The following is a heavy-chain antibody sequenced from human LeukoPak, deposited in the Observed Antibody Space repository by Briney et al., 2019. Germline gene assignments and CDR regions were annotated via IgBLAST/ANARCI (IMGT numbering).Heavy chain of an antibody. D-gene: IGHD3-22*01. CDR2: IIPIFGTA. CDR3: ARGENYYDSSGYYGGDDAFDI. CDR1: GGTFSSYA. J-gene: IGHJ3*02. V-gene: IGHV1-69*13. Sequence: SVKVSCKASGGTFSSYAISWVRQAPGQGLEWMGGIIPIFGTANYAQKIQGRVTITADESTSTAYMELSSLRSEDTAVYYCARGENYYDSSGYYGGDDAFDIWGQGTMVTVSS.